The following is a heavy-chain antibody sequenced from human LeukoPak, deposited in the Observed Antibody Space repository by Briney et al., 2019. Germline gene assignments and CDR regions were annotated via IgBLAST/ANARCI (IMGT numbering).Heavy chain of an antibody. V-gene: IGHV4-59*01. CDR1: GDSIY. CDR2: VFSGGAT. Sequence: SETLSLTCSVSGDSIYWSWVRQSPGKGLQWIGTVFSGGATSYSPSLASRVTMSLDKSKSHFSLKLSSVTAADTAIYYCAIVTSHPRYFDRWGQGTLVTVSS. D-gene: IGHD3-9*01. CDR3: AIVTSHPRYFDR. J-gene: IGHJ4*02.